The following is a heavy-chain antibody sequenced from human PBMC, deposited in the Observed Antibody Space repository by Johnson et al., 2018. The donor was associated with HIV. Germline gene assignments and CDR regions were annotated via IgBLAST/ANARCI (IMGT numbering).Heavy chain of an antibody. Sequence: EVQLVESGGGLVQPGGSPRLSCAASGFTVSSNYMSWVRQAPGQGLASVSVIFCCATPYFADSVLASFSISCDNSNNTLYLQMNSLRAEDTAVYYCARRYCSSTSCYKGRAFDIWGQGTMVTVSS. J-gene: IGHJ3*02. CDR3: ARRYCSSTSCYKGRAFDI. CDR1: GFTVSSNY. V-gene: IGHV3-66*01. D-gene: IGHD2-2*02. CDR2: IFCCATP.